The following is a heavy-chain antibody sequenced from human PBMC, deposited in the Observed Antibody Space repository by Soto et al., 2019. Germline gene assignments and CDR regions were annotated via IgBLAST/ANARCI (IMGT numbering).Heavy chain of an antibody. V-gene: IGHV3-64*01. Sequence: EVQLVESGGGLVQPGGSLRLSCAASGFTISSYAMHWVRQAPGKGLEYVSGISPDGGSTYYANSVRGRFTISRDNSKSTLYLDMGRLRVEEWTVHSCARDEAWAHFDSWGQGTLVTVSS. CDR3: ARDEAWAHFDS. D-gene: IGHD1-26*01. J-gene: IGHJ4*02. CDR1: GFTISSYA. CDR2: ISPDGGST.